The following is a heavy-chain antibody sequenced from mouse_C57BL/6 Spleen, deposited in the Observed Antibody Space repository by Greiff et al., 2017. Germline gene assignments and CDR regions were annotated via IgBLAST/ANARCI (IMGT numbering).Heavy chain of an antibody. Sequence: VQLQQPGAELVMPGASVKLSCKASGYTFTSYWMHWVKQRPGQGLEWIGEIDPSDSYTNYNQKFKGKSTLTVDKSSSTAYMQLSSLTSEDSAVYYCARNYDGSYWYFDVWGTGTTVTVSS. D-gene: IGHD2-4*01. CDR3: ARNYDGSYWYFDV. V-gene: IGHV1-69*01. CDR2: IDPSDSYT. CDR1: GYTFTSYW. J-gene: IGHJ1*03.